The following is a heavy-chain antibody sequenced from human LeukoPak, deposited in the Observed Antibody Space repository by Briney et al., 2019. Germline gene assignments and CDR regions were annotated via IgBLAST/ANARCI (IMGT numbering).Heavy chain of an antibody. V-gene: IGHV3-30*04. CDR1: GFTFSSYA. D-gene: IGHD3-22*01. CDR2: ISYDGSNK. CDR3: AKDRSNYYDSSGPAFFDY. Sequence: GGSLRLSCAASGFTFSSYAMHWVRQAPGKGLEWVAVISYDGSNKYYADSVKGRFTISRDNSKNTLYLQMNSLRAEDTAVYYCAKDRSNYYDSSGPAFFDYWGQGTLVTVSS. J-gene: IGHJ4*02.